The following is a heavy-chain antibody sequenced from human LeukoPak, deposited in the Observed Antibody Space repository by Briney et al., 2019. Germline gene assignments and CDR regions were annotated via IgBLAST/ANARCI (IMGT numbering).Heavy chain of an antibody. D-gene: IGHD3-9*01. Sequence: TLSLTCTVSGGSISSGGYYWSWIRQPPGKALEWLARIDWDEDKYYSTSLKTRLTISKDTSKNQVVLTMTNMDPVDTATYYCARIRYVLYDILTGYHQDDAFDIWGQGKMVTVSS. CDR2: IDWDEDK. CDR1: GGSISSGGYY. V-gene: IGHV2-70*11. CDR3: ARIRYVLYDILTGYHQDDAFDI. J-gene: IGHJ3*02.